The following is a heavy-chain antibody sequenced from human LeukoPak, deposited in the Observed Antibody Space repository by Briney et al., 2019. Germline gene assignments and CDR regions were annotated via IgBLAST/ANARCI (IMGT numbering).Heavy chain of an antibody. CDR2: IKQDGSEK. CDR1: GFTFSTYW. Sequence: GGSLRLSCAASGFTFSTYWMNWVRQASGKGLEWVANIKQDGSEKYYVDSVKGRFTLSRDSAKNSLYLQMNSLRAEDTAVYYCARAEWPNWYFDLWGRGTLVTVSS. J-gene: IGHJ2*01. V-gene: IGHV3-7*03. D-gene: IGHD3-3*01. CDR3: ARAEWPNWYFDL.